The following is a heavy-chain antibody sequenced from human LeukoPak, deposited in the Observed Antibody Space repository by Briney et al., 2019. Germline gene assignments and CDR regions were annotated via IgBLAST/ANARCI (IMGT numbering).Heavy chain of an antibody. CDR1: GYTFTGYY. Sequence: AASVKVSCKASGYTFTGYYMHWVRQAPGQGLEWMGWINPNSGGTNYAQKFQGRVTMTRDTSISTAYMELSRLRSDDTAVYYCARDTYYYDSSGYHDYFDYWGQGTLVTVSS. D-gene: IGHD3-22*01. CDR2: INPNSGGT. CDR3: ARDTYYYDSSGYHDYFDY. J-gene: IGHJ4*02. V-gene: IGHV1-2*02.